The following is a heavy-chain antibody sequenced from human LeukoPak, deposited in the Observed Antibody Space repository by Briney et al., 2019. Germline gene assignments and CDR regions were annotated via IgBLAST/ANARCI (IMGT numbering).Heavy chain of an antibody. D-gene: IGHD6-19*01. Sequence: GGSLRPSCAASGSTFSNAWMNWVRQAPGKGLEWISAISGSGGSTYYAASVKGRFTISRDNSKNTLYLQMNSLRAEDTAVYYCAKIPYSSGWVQNWFDPWGQGTLVTVSS. J-gene: IGHJ5*02. CDR2: ISGSGGST. CDR3: AKIPYSSGWVQNWFDP. CDR1: GSTFSNAW. V-gene: IGHV3-23*01.